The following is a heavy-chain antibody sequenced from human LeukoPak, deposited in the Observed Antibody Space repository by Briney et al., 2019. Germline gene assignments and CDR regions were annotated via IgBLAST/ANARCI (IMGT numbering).Heavy chain of an antibody. J-gene: IGHJ5*02. V-gene: IGHV3-7*01. CDR1: GFTFSNYW. CDR3: ARLLGESTIYDL. Sequence: PGGSLRLSCEGSGFTFSNYWMSWVRQAPGKGLDWVATINQDGSVKHHVDSVKGRFIISRDNAKNSLSLQMNSLRAEDTAMYYCARLLGESTIYDLWGQGTPVTVSS. CDR2: INQDGSVK. D-gene: IGHD3-16*01.